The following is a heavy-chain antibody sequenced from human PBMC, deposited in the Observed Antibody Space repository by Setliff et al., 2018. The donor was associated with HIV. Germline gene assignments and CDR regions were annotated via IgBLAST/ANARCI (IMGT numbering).Heavy chain of an antibody. Sequence: PGGSLRLSCAGSGFTFSNYVMNWVRLAPGKGLEWVSCISSSSSYIYYGDSVKGRFSISRDNAKNSLSLQMSSLRVEDTAVYYCAAVFTGVPGRSLDYWGQGTLVTVSS. J-gene: IGHJ4*02. V-gene: IGHV3-21*01. CDR1: GFTFSNYV. CDR3: AAVFTGVPGRSLDY. D-gene: IGHD6-19*01. CDR2: ISSSSSYI.